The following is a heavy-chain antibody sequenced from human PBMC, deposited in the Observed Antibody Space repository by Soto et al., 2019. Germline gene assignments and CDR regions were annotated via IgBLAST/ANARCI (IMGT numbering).Heavy chain of an antibody. CDR2: ISGSGGST. J-gene: IGHJ6*03. V-gene: IGHV3-23*01. CDR3: AKGHYDYIWGSYVMDV. D-gene: IGHD3-16*01. CDR1: GFTFSSYA. Sequence: GGSLRLSCAASGFTFSSYAMSWVRQAPGKGLEWVSAISGSGGSTYYADSVKGRFTISRDNSKNTLYLQMNSLRAEDTAVYYCAKGHYDYIWGSYVMDVWGKGTTVTVSS.